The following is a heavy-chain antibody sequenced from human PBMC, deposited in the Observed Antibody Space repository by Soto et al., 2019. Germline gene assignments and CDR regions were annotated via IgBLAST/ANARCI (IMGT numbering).Heavy chain of an antibody. V-gene: IGHV3-23*01. CDR3: AKGGYNYDAHYYYYGMDV. CDR2: ISGSGGST. CDR1: GFTFSSYA. J-gene: IGHJ6*02. Sequence: EVQLLESGGGLVQPGGSLRLSCAASGFTFSSYAMSWVRQAPGKGLEWVSAISGSGGSTYYADSVKGRFTISRDNSKNTLYLQMNSLGAEDTAVYYCAKGGYNYDAHYYYYGMDVWGQGTTVTVSS. D-gene: IGHD5-12*01.